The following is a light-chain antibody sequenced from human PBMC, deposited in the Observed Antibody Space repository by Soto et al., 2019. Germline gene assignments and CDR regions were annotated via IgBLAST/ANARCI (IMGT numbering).Light chain of an antibody. CDR2: SAS. CDR1: QSVNRY. V-gene: IGKV1-39*01. CDR3: QQSYSIWT. Sequence: DIQMTQSPSSLSASVGDRVTITGRASQSVNRYLNWYQQKPGKAPKLLISSASSLQGGVPSRFSGSGSGTDFTLTISSLQPEDFATYYCQQSYSIWTFGQGTKVDI. J-gene: IGKJ1*01.